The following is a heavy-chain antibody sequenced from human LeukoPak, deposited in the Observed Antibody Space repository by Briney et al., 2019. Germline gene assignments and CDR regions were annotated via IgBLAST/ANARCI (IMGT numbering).Heavy chain of an antibody. V-gene: IGHV4-38-2*01. CDR3: ARSYSYGLSFDY. D-gene: IGHD5-18*01. J-gene: IGHJ4*02. CDR1: GYSISSGYY. CDR2: IYHSGST. Sequence: SETLSLTCAVSGYSISSGYYWGWIRQPPGKGLEWIGSIYHSGSTYYNPSLKSRVTISVDTSKNQFSLKLSSVTAADTAVYYCARSYSYGLSFDYWGQGTLVTVSS.